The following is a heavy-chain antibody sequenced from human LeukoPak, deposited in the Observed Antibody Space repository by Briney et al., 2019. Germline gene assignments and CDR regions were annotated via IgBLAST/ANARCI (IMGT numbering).Heavy chain of an antibody. CDR3: ARESPNYYDSSGYPITAFDY. CDR1: GDSISSTNYY. CDR2: IYYSGST. J-gene: IGHJ4*02. V-gene: IGHV4-39*07. D-gene: IGHD3-22*01. Sequence: PSETLSLTCTVSGDSISSTNYYWGWIRQPPGKGLEWIESIYYSGSTYYNPSLKSRVTISVDTSKNQFSLKLSSVTAADTAVYYCARESPNYYDSSGYPITAFDYWGQGTLVTVSS.